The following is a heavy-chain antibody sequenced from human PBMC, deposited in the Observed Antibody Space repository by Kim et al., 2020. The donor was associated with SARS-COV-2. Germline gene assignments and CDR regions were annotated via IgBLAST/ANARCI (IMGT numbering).Heavy chain of an antibody. CDR3: VKASIAAAGTGLG. J-gene: IGHJ4*02. Sequence: ADSVKGRFTISRDNSKNTLYLQMSSLRAEDTAVYYCVKASIAAAGTGLGWGQGTLVTVSS. V-gene: IGHV3-64D*09. D-gene: IGHD6-13*01.